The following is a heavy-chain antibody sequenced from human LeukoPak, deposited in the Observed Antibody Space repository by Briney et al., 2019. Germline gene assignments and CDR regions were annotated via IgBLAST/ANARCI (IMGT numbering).Heavy chain of an antibody. D-gene: IGHD3-10*01. CDR3: ATDGGPFDN. CDR1: GFIFSDYY. J-gene: IGHJ4*02. Sequence: GGSLRLSCLTSGFIFSDYYMSWIRQAPGKGLECVAYISSSGSTISYADSVKGRFTISRDIAKNSLYLQMHSLRAEDTATYYCATDGGPFDNWGQGILVTVSS. CDR2: ISSSGSTI. V-gene: IGHV3-11*01.